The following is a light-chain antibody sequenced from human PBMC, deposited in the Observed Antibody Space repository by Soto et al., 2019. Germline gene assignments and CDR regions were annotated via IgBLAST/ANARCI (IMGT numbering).Light chain of an antibody. CDR1: SXDVGAYDY. V-gene: IGLV2-11*01. J-gene: IGLJ1*01. CDR2: DVS. CDR3: CSYAGSYTYV. Sequence: QSVLTQPRSVSGSPGQSVTISCTGTSXDVGAYDYVSWYQQHPGRAPKLMIYDVSKRPSGVPDRFSGSKSGNTASLTISGLQAEDEADYYCCSYAGSYTYVFATGTKVTVL.